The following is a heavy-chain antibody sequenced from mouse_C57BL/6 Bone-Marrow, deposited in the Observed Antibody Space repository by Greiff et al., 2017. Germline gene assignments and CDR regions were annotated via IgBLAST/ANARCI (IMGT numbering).Heavy chain of an antibody. Sequence: EVKVVESGGGLVQSGRSLRLSCATSGFTFSDFYMEWVRQAPGKGLEWIAASRNKANDYTTEYSASVKGRFIVSRDTSQSILYLQMNALRAEYTAIYYCARDVYGNYGYFDVWGTGTTVTVSS. V-gene: IGHV7-1*01. J-gene: IGHJ1*03. CDR1: GFTFSDFY. D-gene: IGHD2-1*01. CDR2: SRNKANDYTT. CDR3: ARDVYGNYGYFDV.